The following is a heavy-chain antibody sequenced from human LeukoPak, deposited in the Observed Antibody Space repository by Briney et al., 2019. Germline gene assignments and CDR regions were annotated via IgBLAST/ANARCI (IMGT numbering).Heavy chain of an antibody. CDR2: IKSKTDGGTT. J-gene: IGHJ4*02. V-gene: IGHV3-15*01. D-gene: IGHD3-9*01. CDR1: GFTFSNAW. CDR3: TTSPPRYFDWLFVYAFDY. Sequence: GGSLRLSCAASGFTFSNAWMSWVRQAPGKGLEWVGRIKSKTDGGTTDYAAPVKGRFTISRDDSKNTLYLQMNSLKTEDTAVYYCTTSPPRYFDWLFVYAFDYWGQGTLVTVSS.